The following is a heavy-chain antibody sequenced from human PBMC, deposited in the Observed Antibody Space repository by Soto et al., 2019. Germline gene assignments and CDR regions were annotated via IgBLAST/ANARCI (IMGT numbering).Heavy chain of an antibody. Sequence: GGSLRLSCAASGFTVSSNYMSWVRQAPGKGLEWVSVIYSGGSTYYADSVKGRFTISRDNSKNTLYLQMNSLRAEDTAVYYCARDFGYSSGWPPLRGIYAFDIWGQGTMVTVSS. CDR2: IYSGGST. CDR1: GFTVSSNY. D-gene: IGHD6-19*01. V-gene: IGHV3-66*01. J-gene: IGHJ3*02. CDR3: ARDFGYSSGWPPLRGIYAFDI.